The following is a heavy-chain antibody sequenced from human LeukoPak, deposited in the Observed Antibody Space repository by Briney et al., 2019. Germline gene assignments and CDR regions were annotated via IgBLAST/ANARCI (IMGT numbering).Heavy chain of an antibody. D-gene: IGHD2-2*01. CDR2: INQDGGGR. V-gene: IGHV3-7*01. Sequence: GGSLRLSCLASGFSFTNYGMHWVRQAPGKGLEWVANINQDGGGRYYVDSVQGRFIISRDNAQNSVHLQMNSLRAEDTAVYYCATRYCSIAACRASSYKCMDDWGKGTTVIVSS. CDR1: GFSFTNYG. CDR3: ATRYCSIAACRASSYKCMDD. J-gene: IGHJ6*04.